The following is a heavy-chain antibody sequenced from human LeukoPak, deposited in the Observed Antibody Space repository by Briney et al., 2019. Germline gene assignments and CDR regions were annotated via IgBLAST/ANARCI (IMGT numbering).Heavy chain of an antibody. D-gene: IGHD3-9*01. Sequence: PGGSLRLSCAVSGFTFSSYAMHWVRQAPGKGLEWVAVISYDGSNKYYADSVKGRFTISRDNSKNTLYLQMNSLRAEDTAVYYCARDHDWEIFDYWGQGTLVTVSS. CDR2: ISYDGSNK. J-gene: IGHJ4*02. V-gene: IGHV3-30-3*01. CDR3: ARDHDWEIFDY. CDR1: GFTFSSYA.